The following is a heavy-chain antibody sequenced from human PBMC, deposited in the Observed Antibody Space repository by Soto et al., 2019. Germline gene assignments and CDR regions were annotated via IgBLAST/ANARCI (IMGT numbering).Heavy chain of an antibody. V-gene: IGHV3-21*01. CDR1: GFTFRSYS. D-gene: IGHD2-21*01. CDR3: ARGLHSLFDY. Sequence: PGGSLRLSCAASGFTFRSYSMNWVRQAPGKGLEWVSSISSSSDYIYYADSVKGRFTISRDNSNNTLYVQMTSLRAEDTAVYYCARGLHSLFDYWGQGTLVTVSS. J-gene: IGHJ4*02. CDR2: ISSSSDYI.